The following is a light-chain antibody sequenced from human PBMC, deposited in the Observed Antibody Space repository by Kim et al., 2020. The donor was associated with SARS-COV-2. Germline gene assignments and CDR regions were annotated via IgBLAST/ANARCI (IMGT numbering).Light chain of an antibody. J-gene: IGLJ3*02. V-gene: IGLV1-40*01. Sequence: QRVTISCNGSRSNIGASYDVNWYQQFPGTAPKLLIYGNSNRPSGVPDRFSGSKSGTSASLAITGLQAEDEADYYCQSYDSSLSGWVFGGGTQLTVL. CDR3: QSYDSSLSGWV. CDR1: RSNIGASYD. CDR2: GNS.